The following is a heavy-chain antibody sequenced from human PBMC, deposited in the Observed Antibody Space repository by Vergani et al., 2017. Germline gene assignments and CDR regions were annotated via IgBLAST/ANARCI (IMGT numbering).Heavy chain of an antibody. Sequence: QVQLVQSGAEVKKPGSSVKVSCKASGGTFSSYAISWVRQAPGQGLEWMGGIIPIFGTGDYAQQFQGRVTITADESTSTAYMELSRLRSEDTAVYYCAGEGPGKNYDIWTGYYRADAFDIWGQGTMVTVSS. D-gene: IGHD3-9*01. J-gene: IGHJ3*02. CDR3: AGEGPGKNYDIWTGYYRADAFDI. CDR1: GGTFSSYA. V-gene: IGHV1-69*01. CDR2: IIPIFGTG.